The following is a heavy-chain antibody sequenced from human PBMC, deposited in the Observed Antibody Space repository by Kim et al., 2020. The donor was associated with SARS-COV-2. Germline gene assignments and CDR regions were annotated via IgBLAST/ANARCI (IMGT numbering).Heavy chain of an antibody. Sequence: ASVKVSCKTSEYSFIKYGISWVRQAPGQGLEWLAWITPFSGGANYAPKFEDRLTVTTDTSTSTAYMELRSLRSDDTAVYFCARDRESGCSSIEFYLNYYM. CDR3: ARDRESGCSSIEFYLNYYM. J-gene: IGHJ6*03. CDR1: EYSFIKYG. V-gene: IGHV1-18*01. D-gene: IGHD1-26*01. CDR2: ITPFSGGA.